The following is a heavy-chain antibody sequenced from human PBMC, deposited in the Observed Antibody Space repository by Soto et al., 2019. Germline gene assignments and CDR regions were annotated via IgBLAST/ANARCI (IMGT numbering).Heavy chain of an antibody. CDR1: GDSIMVYY. V-gene: IGHV4-59*01. Sequence: WETLSLNWTVSGDSIMVYYWSWIRQPPGKGLEWIGYIYQGGSTNYNPSLKSRVTISQDTSKSQFSLKLSSVTTADTAVYYCARGRGGTLRYFDYWGQGTLVTVSS. D-gene: IGHD1-26*01. CDR2: IYQGGST. J-gene: IGHJ4*02. CDR3: ARGRGGTLRYFDY.